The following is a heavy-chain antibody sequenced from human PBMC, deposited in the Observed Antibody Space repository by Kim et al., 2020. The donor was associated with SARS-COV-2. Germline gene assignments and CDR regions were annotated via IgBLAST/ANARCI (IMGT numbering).Heavy chain of an antibody. CDR1: GFTFNSYA. Sequence: GGSLRLSCAASGFTFNSYAMSWVRQAPGKGLEWVSVISSAGSGTYYADSVKGRFTISRDNSKNTLYLQMNSLRAEDTAIYYCAKALGGSGSWPKYAFDIWGLGTMVTVSS. V-gene: IGHV3-23*03. CDR2: ISSAGSGT. D-gene: IGHD6-13*01. CDR3: AKALGGSGSWPKYAFDI. J-gene: IGHJ3*02.